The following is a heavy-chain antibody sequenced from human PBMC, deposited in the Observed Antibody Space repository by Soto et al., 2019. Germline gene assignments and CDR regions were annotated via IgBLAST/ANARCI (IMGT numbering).Heavy chain of an antibody. CDR1: GFTFSDYY. J-gene: IGHJ2*01. CDR2: ISSSSSYT. V-gene: IGHV3-11*06. D-gene: IGHD6-19*01. Sequence: PGGSLRLSCAASGFTFSDYYMSWIRQAPGKGLEWVSYISSSSSYTNYADSVKGRFTISRDNAKNSLYLQMNSLRAEDTAVYYCARAPQSSGWYLDLWGRGTLVTVSS. CDR3: ARAPQSSGWYLDL.